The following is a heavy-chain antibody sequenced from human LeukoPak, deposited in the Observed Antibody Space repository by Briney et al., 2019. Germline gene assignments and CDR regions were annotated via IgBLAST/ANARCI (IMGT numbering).Heavy chain of an antibody. Sequence: PGGSLRLSCAASGFTFSDYSMNWVRQAPGKGLEWVSYMSSSGSVIYYADSAKGRFTISRDNAKNSLYLQMNSLRADDTAVYYCTREDSSGWKYWGQGTQVTVSS. D-gene: IGHD6-19*01. V-gene: IGHV3-48*01. CDR1: GFTFSDYS. CDR2: MSSSGSVI. J-gene: IGHJ4*02. CDR3: TREDSSGWKY.